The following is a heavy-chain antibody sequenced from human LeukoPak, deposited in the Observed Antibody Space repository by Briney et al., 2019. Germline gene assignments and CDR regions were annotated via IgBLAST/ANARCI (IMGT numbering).Heavy chain of an antibody. CDR2: IIPIFGTA. V-gene: IGHV1-69*05. J-gene: IGHJ4*02. D-gene: IGHD3-10*01. Sequence: SVKVSCKASGGTFSSYAISWVRQAPGQGLEWMGGIIPIFGTANCAQKFQGRVTITTDESTSTAYMELSSLRSEDTAVYYCARAGVWFGEITDYWGQGTLVTVSS. CDR3: ARAGVWFGEITDY. CDR1: GGTFSSYA.